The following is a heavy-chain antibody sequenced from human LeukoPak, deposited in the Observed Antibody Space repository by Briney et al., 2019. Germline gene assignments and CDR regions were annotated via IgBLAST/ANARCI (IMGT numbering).Heavy chain of an antibody. Sequence: GGSLRLFCAASGFTFSNYWMHWVRQAPGKGLVWVSRINSDGSSRNYADSVKGRFTISRDNAKSTLYLQMNSLRAEDTAVYYCASASSHRIAAGGDYWGQGTLVTVSS. J-gene: IGHJ4*02. V-gene: IGHV3-74*01. CDR2: INSDGSSR. CDR3: ASASSHRIAAGGDY. D-gene: IGHD6-13*01. CDR1: GFTFSNYW.